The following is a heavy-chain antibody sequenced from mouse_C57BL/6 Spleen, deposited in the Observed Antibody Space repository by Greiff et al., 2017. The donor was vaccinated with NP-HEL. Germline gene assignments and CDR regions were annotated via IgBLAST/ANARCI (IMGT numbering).Heavy chain of an antibody. CDR2: IYPGDGDT. V-gene: IGHV1-82*01. J-gene: IGHJ4*01. CDR1: GYAFSSSW. D-gene: IGHD2-4*01. CDR3: ARPTIYYDDDGEGAMDY. Sequence: QVQLQQSGPELVKPGASVKISCKASGYAFSSSWMNWVKQRPGKGLEWIGRIYPGDGDTNYNGKFKGKATLTADKSSSTAYMQLSSLTSEDSAVYFCARPTIYYDDDGEGAMDYWGQGTSVTVSS.